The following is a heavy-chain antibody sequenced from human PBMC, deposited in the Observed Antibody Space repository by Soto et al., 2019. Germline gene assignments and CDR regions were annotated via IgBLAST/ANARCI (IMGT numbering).Heavy chain of an antibody. J-gene: IGHJ6*02. CDR3: TRGHYYGMDV. CDR1: GFTFSAYW. V-gene: IGHV3-74*03. CDR2: TNTEGTAT. Sequence: EVQLVESGGGLVQPGGSLRLSCAASGFTFSAYWMHWVRQAPRKGLVWVSRTNTEGTATTYADSVEGRFTIPRHNAKNMVYLQMNSLRAEDTAVYYCTRGHYYGMDVWGQGTTVTVSS.